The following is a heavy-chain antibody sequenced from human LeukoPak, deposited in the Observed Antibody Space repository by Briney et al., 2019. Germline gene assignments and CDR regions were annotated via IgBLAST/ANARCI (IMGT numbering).Heavy chain of an antibody. D-gene: IGHD3-10*01. CDR2: IYYSGST. Sequence: SETLSLTYTVSGGSISSYYWSWIRQPPGKGLEWIGYIYYSGSTNYNPSLKSRVTISVDTSKNQFSLKLSSVTAADTAVYYCARLKMVRVYGMDVWGQGTTVTVSS. CDR3: ARLKMVRVYGMDV. CDR1: GGSISSYY. J-gene: IGHJ6*02. V-gene: IGHV4-59*08.